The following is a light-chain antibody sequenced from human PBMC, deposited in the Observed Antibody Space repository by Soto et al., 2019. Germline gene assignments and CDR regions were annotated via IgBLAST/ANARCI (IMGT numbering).Light chain of an antibody. J-gene: IGLJ1*01. CDR2: GDS. CDR3: QSYDSTLVARYV. Sequence: QSVLTQPPSVSGAPGQRVTITSTGSGSNIGAGYDVHWYQHRPGTAPKLLVFGDSHRPSGVPDRFSGSKSGTSASLAITGLQAEDEGDYYCQSYDSTLVARYVFGTGTKLTVL. V-gene: IGLV1-40*01. CDR1: GSNIGAGYD.